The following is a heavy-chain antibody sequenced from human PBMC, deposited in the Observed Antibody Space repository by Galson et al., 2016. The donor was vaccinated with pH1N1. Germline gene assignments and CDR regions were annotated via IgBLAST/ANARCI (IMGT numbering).Heavy chain of an antibody. CDR2: INQDGSVK. Sequence: SLRLSCAASGFTFSTYWMTWVRQAPGKGLEWVANINQDGSVKYYVDSVKGRFTISRDNSKNTLYLQMNSLRAEDTAVYFCARDEGYVNYYRGMDVWGQGTTVIVSS. V-gene: IGHV3-7*03. CDR1: GFTFSTYW. CDR3: ARDEGYVNYYRGMDV. D-gene: IGHD5-12*01. J-gene: IGHJ6*02.